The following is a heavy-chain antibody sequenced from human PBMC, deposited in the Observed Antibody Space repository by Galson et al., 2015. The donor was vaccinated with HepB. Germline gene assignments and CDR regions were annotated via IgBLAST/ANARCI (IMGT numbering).Heavy chain of an antibody. CDR3: AKDAYSYNQVFDPCDI. J-gene: IGHJ3*02. Sequence: SLRLSCAASGFTFSDFAMSWVRQAPGQGLEWVSSVGGDTRDTHYAESVKGRFIISRDNSRNALFLQMNSLRAEDTAMYYCAKDAYSYNQVFDPCDIWGQGTMVTVSS. V-gene: IGHV3-23*01. CDR1: GFTFSDFA. CDR2: VGGDTRDT. D-gene: IGHD1-14*01.